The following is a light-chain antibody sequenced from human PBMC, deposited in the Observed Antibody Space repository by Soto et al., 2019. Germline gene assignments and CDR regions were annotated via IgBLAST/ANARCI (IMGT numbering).Light chain of an antibody. CDR1: SSDVGGYNY. CDR2: DVS. V-gene: IGLV2-14*01. Sequence: QSALTQPASVSGSPGQSITISCTGTSSDVGGYNYVSWYQQHPGKAPKLMIYDVSNRPSGVSNRFSGSKSGNTASLTISGRQAEDEGDYYCSSYTSSSTLGVFGTGTKLTVL. J-gene: IGLJ1*01. CDR3: SSYTSSSTLGV.